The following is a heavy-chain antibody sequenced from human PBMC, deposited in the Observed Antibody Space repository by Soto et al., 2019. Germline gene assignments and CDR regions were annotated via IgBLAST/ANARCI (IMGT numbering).Heavy chain of an antibody. J-gene: IGHJ5*02. V-gene: IGHV1-69*13. CDR3: ATTPTSGPDSNYIFRGNPFILGWFDP. Sequence: SVKVSCKASGGTFSSYAISWVRQAPGQGLEWMGGIIPIFGTANYVQKFQGRVTITADESTSTAYMELSSLRSEDTAVYYCATTPTSGPDSNYIFRGNPFILGWFDPWGQGNLVTFSS. CDR2: IIPIFGTA. CDR1: GGTFSSYA. D-gene: IGHD4-4*01.